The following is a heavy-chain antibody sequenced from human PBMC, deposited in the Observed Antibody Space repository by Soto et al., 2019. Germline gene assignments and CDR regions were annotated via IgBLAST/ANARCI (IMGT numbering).Heavy chain of an antibody. CDR3: AKSLLFGDHAYTDV. CDR1: GGSFISYS. J-gene: IGHJ6*03. Sequence: QVHLVQSGAELKKPGSSVKVSCEASGGSFISYSFTWVRQAPGPGREWMGRIIPIQNKANYALRFQDRVPITEDRSKRKAYMEVRSRRPADTAVYDCAKSLLFGDHAYTDVWGKGNTVTVSS. D-gene: IGHD3-3*01. CDR2: IIPIQNKA. V-gene: IGHV1-69*02.